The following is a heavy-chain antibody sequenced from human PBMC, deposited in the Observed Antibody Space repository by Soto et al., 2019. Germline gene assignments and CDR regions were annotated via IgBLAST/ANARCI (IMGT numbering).Heavy chain of an antibody. CDR1: GVNFGGRA. D-gene: IGHD1-26*01. Sequence: AGGTLRLSCAVSGVNFGGRAMTWVRREPGKGREWVSALTPGGETTYYIDSVKGRFTISIDNAKNTLYLQVNSLTAADTAVYYCAKDSAVSGNYQGLDYWGQGTLVTVSS. J-gene: IGHJ4*02. CDR3: AKDSAVSGNYQGLDY. V-gene: IGHV3-23*01. CDR2: LTPGGETT.